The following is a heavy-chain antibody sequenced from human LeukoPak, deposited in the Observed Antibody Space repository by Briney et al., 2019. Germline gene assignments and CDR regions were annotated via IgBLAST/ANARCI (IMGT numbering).Heavy chain of an antibody. CDR3: LGATQRSDY. D-gene: IGHD1-26*01. CDR2: IIPILGIA. Sequence: GASVKVSCKASGYTFTGYYMHWVRQAPGQGLEWMGRIIPILGIANYAQKFQGRVTITADKSTSTAYMELSSLRSEDTAVYYCLGATQRSDYWGQGTLVTVSS. V-gene: IGHV1-69*02. CDR1: GYTFTGYY. J-gene: IGHJ4*02.